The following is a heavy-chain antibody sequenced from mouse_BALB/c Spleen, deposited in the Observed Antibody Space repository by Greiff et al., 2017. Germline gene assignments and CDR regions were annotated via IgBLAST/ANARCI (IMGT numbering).Heavy chain of an antibody. D-gene: IGHD1-2*01. J-gene: IGHJ3*01. CDR3: TQSTTATFAY. CDR1: GYSFTSYW. V-gene: IGHV1-5*01. CDR2: IYPGNSDT. Sequence: VQLQQSGTVLARPGASVKMSCKASGYSFTSYWMHWVKQRPGQGLEWIGAIYPGNSDTSYNQKFKGKAKLTAVTSASTAYMELSSLTNEDSAVYYCTQSTTATFAYWGQGTLVTVSA.